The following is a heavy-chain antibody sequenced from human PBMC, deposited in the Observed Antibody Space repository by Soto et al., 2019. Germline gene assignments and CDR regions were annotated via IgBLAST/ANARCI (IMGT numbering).Heavy chain of an antibody. V-gene: IGHV5-51*01. CDR2: IYPDDSDT. D-gene: IGHD2-8*02. CDR3: ASSVLVTSTMNYFDL. Sequence: GESLKISCQASGYSFSNFWIAWVRQMPGEGLEWLGIIYPDDSDTRYSPSFLGQVTISADKSIKTTYLQWSSLKASDTAIYFCASSVLVTSTMNYFDLWGQGTLVAVSS. CDR1: GYSFSNFW. J-gene: IGHJ4*02.